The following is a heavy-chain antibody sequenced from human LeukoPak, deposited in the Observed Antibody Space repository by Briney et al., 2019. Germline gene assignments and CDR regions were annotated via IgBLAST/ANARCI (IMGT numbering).Heavy chain of an antibody. D-gene: IGHD3-3*01. J-gene: IGHJ4*02. CDR3: ARVQEDDFWSGFYYFDY. V-gene: IGHV3-23*01. CDR2: ISGSGGST. Sequence: GGSLRLSCAASGFTFSSYAMSWVRQAPGKGLEWVSAISGSGGSTYYADSVKGRFTISRDNAKNSLYLQMNSLRAEDTAVYYCARVQEDDFWSGFYYFDYWGQGTLVTVSS. CDR1: GFTFSSYA.